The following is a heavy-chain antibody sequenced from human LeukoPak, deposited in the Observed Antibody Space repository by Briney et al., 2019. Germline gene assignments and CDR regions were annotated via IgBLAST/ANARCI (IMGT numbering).Heavy chain of an antibody. CDR1: GYSFTSHW. V-gene: IGHV5-51*01. CDR2: IFPGDSDT. D-gene: IGHD4-23*01. CDR3: ARQVQTVVTPDSWFDP. J-gene: IGHJ5*02. Sequence: GESLKISCKGSGYSFTSHWIVWVRPMPGKGLEWMGIIFPGDSDTRYSPSFQGQVTISADKSTTPAYLQWSSLRASDTAMYYCARQVQTVVTPDSWFDPWGQGTLVTVSS.